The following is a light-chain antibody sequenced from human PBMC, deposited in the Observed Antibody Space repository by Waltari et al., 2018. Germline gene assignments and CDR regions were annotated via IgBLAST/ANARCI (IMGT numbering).Light chain of an antibody. CDR2: GAS. CDR3: QHYYNCPWT. J-gene: IGKJ1*01. Sequence: VIWMTQSPSLLSASPGDRVTITCRMSQGISTYLAWYQQKPGRAPDLLIYGASILHSGVPSRFSGSGSGTDFTLTISSLQSEDVATYYCQHYYNCPWTFGQGTKVEIK. V-gene: IGKV1D-8*03. CDR1: QGISTY.